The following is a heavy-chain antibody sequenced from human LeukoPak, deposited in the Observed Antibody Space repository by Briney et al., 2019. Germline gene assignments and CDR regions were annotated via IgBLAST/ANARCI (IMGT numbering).Heavy chain of an antibody. CDR1: GITFSSYG. J-gene: IGHJ4*02. CDR2: ISHDGSIK. CDR3: VQDYYGS. V-gene: IGHV3-30*18. D-gene: IGHD3-10*01. Sequence: TGGSLRLSCAASGITFSSYGMHWVRQAPGKGLEWVAVISHDGSIKYYEDSVKGRFTISRDNSKNTLYLQMNSLRAEDTAVYYCVQDYYGSGGQGTLVTVSS.